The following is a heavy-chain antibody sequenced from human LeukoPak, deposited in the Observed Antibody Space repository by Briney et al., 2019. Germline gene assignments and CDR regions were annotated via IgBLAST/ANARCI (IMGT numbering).Heavy chain of an antibody. J-gene: IGHJ5*02. V-gene: IGHV3-23*01. CDR1: GFTFSNYA. Sequence: PGGSLRLSCAASGFTFSNYAMTWVRQAPGKGLEWVSSISGATGTTYYADSVMGRFTISRDNSKNTLYLQMNSLGAEDTAVYYCAKRVMTTVTSNWFDPWGQGTLVTVSS. CDR2: ISGATGTT. D-gene: IGHD4-11*01. CDR3: AKRVMTTVTSNWFDP.